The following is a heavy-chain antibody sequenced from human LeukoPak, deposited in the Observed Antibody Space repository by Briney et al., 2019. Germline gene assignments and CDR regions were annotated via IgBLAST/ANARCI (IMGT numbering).Heavy chain of an antibody. CDR3: ARAKRNGFDI. CDR1: GFTFSRYG. CDR2: ISSSSSYI. J-gene: IGHJ3*02. Sequence: GGTLRLSCAASGFTFSRYGMSWVRQAPGKGLEWVSSISSSSSYIYYADSVKGRFTISRDNAKNSLYLQMNSLRAEDTAVYYCARAKRNGFDIWGQGTMVTVSS. V-gene: IGHV3-21*01.